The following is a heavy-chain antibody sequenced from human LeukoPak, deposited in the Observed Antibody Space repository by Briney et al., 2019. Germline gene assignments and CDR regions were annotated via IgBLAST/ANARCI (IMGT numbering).Heavy chain of an antibody. V-gene: IGHV3-23*01. CDR2: ISPSDGNT. J-gene: IGHJ4*02. D-gene: IGHD4-17*01. CDR1: GFTFSIFT. CDR3: VKDSSVPYGITE. Sequence: GGSLRLSCAASGFTFSIFTMSWVRQAPGKGLEWVSAISPSDGNTFYADSVKGRFTISRDNSKNTLSLQMNSLRAEDTALYYCVKDSSVPYGITEWGQGTLVTVSS.